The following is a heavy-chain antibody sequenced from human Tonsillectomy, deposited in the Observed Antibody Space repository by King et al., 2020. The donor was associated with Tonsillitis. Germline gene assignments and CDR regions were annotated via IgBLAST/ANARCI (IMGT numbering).Heavy chain of an antibody. D-gene: IGHD3-16*02. V-gene: IGHV3-30*18. CDR2: ISFDGSNK. J-gene: IGHJ4*01. Sequence: VQLVESGGGVVQPGRSLRLSCAASGFTFSSYGMHWVRQAPGKGLEWVALISFDGSNKYYADPVKGRFTISRDYSKNTLYLQLNSLRAEDTAVYYCAKERITITVEGVLAPFDYWGHGTLVTVSS. CDR1: GFTFSSYG. CDR3: AKERITITVEGVLAPFDY.